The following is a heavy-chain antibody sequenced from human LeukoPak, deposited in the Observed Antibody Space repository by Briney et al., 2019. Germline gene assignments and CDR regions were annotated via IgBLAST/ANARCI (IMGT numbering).Heavy chain of an antibody. D-gene: IGHD4-17*01. CDR2: IDWDDDK. V-gene: IGHV2-70*11. Sequence: SGPALVKPPQTLTLTCTFSGFSLSTRGMCVSWIRQPPGKALEWLSRIDWDDDKYYSTSLKTRLTISKDTSKNQVVLTMTNMDPVDTATYYCARIQTTVTTIYFDYWGQGTLVTVSS. CDR3: ARIQTTVTTIYFDY. CDR1: GFSLSTRGMC. J-gene: IGHJ4*02.